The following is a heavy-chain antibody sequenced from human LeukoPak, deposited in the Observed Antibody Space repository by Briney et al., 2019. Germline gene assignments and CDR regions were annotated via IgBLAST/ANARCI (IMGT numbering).Heavy chain of an antibody. CDR2: ISYDGSNK. CDR1: GFTFSSYA. D-gene: IGHD6-13*01. CDR3: ARGDSSTWYDAFDI. V-gene: IGHV3-30-3*01. J-gene: IGHJ3*02. Sequence: GGSLRLSCAASGFTFSSYAMHWVRQAPGKGLEWVAVISYDGSNKYYADSVKGRFTISRDNSKNTLYLQMNSLRAEDTAVYYCARGDSSTWYDAFDIWGQGTMVTVSS.